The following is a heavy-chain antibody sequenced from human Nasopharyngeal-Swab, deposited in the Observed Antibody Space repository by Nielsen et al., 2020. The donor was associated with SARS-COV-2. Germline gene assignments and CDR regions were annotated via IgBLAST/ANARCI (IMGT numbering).Heavy chain of an antibody. Sequence: GGSLRLSCTGFGYSFANYWIGWVRQMPGKGLEWMGSIYPGNSDTRYSPAFHGRVPISADKSINTAYLQWTSLRASDTAVYYCARRAARDGYNYEVDPWGQGTLVTVSS. D-gene: IGHD5-24*01. J-gene: IGHJ5*02. CDR2: IYPGNSDT. CDR1: GYSFANYW. V-gene: IGHV5-51*01. CDR3: ARRAARDGYNYEVDP.